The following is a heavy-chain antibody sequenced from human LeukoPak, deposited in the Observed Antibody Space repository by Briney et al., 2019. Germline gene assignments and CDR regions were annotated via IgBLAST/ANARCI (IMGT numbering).Heavy chain of an antibody. CDR2: IYYSGST. V-gene: IGHV4-31*03. CDR1: GGSISSGGYY. CDR3: ARERSSRAYYYYMDV. Sequence: KPSQTLSLTCTVSGGSISSGGYYWSWIRQHPGKGLEWIGYIYYSGSTYYNPSLKSRVTISVDTSKNQFSLKLSSVTAADTAVYYCARERSSRAYYYYMDVWGKGTTVTVSS. D-gene: IGHD6-13*01. J-gene: IGHJ6*03.